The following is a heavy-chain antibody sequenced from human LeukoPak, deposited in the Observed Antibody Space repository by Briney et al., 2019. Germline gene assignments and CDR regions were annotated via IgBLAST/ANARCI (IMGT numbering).Heavy chain of an antibody. CDR2: IWNDGSNK. V-gene: IGHV3-33*01. Sequence: GVSLRLYCAASGFTFSDYGMHWDRQAPGKGREWVVVIWNDGSNKDYADSAKGRLTISRDNSKSTLYLQVNSLRAEDTAVYYCARGAPSTGYSLCDYWGQGTLVTVSS. CDR1: GFTFSDYG. CDR3: ARGAPSTGYSLCDY. D-gene: IGHD3-22*01. J-gene: IGHJ4*02.